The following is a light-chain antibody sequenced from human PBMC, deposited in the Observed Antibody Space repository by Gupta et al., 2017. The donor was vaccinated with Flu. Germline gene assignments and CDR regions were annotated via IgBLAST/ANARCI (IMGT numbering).Light chain of an antibody. CDR1: QSLLHSNGYNY. V-gene: IGKV2-28*01. CDR2: LGS. CDR3: MQDIKKPFT. Sequence: ILMTQSPLSLPVTPGEPASISCRSSQSLLHSNGYNYLDWYLQKPGKSPQILIYLGSNRASGVPERLSGSGSGTDFTLKISRVEAEDVGVYYCMQDIKKPFTLGPGTKVDIK. J-gene: IGKJ3*01.